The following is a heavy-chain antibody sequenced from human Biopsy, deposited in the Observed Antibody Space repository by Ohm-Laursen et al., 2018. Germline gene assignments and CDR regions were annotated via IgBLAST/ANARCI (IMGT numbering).Heavy chain of an antibody. Sequence: SDTLSLTCTVSGDSVTKYYWSWIRQPPGKGLEWIGHIYYSVMTNYNPSLQSRVSISVDTSRNQVSLTLSSVTAADAAVYYCARDSGILNYGNFKYYHYCGMDVWGQGTKVTVS. CDR3: ARDSGILNYGNFKYYHYCGMDV. CDR2: IYYSVMT. V-gene: IGHV4-59*02. CDR1: GDSVTKYY. D-gene: IGHD4-11*01. J-gene: IGHJ6*02.